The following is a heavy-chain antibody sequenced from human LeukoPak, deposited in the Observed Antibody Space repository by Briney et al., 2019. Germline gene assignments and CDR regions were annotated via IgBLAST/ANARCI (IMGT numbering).Heavy chain of an antibody. V-gene: IGHV4-39*07. CDR2: IYYSGST. D-gene: IGHD2-2*01. Sequence: SETLSLTCTVSGGSISSSSYYWGWIRQPPGRGLEWIGSIYYSGSTYYNPSLKSRVTISVDTSKNQFSLRLSSVTAADTAVYYCARDGMETSLDYWGQGTLVTVSS. CDR3: ARDGMETSLDY. J-gene: IGHJ4*02. CDR1: GGSISSSSYY.